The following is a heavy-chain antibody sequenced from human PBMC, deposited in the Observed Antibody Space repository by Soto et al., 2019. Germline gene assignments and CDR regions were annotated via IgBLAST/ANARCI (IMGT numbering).Heavy chain of an antibody. J-gene: IGHJ4*02. CDR2: IYYTGST. D-gene: IGHD3-10*01. Sequence: SETLSLTCSVSGGSVSSYWWSWIRQPPGKGLEWIGYIYYTGSTNYSPSLKGRVTISLDASKSQFSLKLTSVTAADTAVYYCARGPGASDYYFDYWGPGTLVTVYS. V-gene: IGHV4-59*02. CDR1: GGSVSSYW. CDR3: ARGPGASDYYFDY.